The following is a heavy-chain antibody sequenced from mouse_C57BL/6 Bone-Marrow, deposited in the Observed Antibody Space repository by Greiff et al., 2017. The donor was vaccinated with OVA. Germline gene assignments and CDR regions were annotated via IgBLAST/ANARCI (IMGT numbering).Heavy chain of an antibody. CDR1: GYTFTSYW. CDR3: ARGRDSAWFAY. CDR2: IYPSDSET. J-gene: IGHJ3*01. Sequence: LQQPGAELVRPGSSVKLSCKASGYTFTSYWMDWVKQRPGQGLEWIGNIYPSDSETHYNQKFKDKATLTVDKSSSTAYRQLSSLTSEEAAVYYGARGRDSAWFAYWGQGTLVTVSA. V-gene: IGHV1-61*01.